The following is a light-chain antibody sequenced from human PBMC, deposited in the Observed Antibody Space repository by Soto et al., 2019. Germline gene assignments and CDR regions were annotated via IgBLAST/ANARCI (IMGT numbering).Light chain of an antibody. Sequence: QSVVTQEPSFSVSPGRTVTLTCALTSGSVSTSYYPSWYQQTPGQAPRTLIYSTNTRSSGVPDRFSGSILGNKAALTITGAQEDDESDYYCVLYMGSGIWVFGGGTKLTVL. V-gene: IGLV8-61*01. CDR3: VLYMGSGIWV. CDR2: STN. J-gene: IGLJ3*02. CDR1: SGSVSTSYY.